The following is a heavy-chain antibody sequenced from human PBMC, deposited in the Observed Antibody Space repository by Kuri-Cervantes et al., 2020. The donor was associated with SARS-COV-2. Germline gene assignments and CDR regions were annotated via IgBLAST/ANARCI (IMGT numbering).Heavy chain of an antibody. D-gene: IGHD1-26*01. Sequence: GESLKISCAASGFTFSSYAMHWVRQAPGKGLEWVAVISYDGSNKYYADSVKGRFTISRDNSKNTLYLQMNSLRAVDTAVYYCARVVTESGSEDYWGQGTLVTVSS. CDR2: ISYDGSNK. CDR3: ARVVTESGSEDY. J-gene: IGHJ4*02. CDR1: GFTFSSYA. V-gene: IGHV3-30-3*01.